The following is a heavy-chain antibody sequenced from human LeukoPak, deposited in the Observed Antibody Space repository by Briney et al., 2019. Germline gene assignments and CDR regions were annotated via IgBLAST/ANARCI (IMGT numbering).Heavy chain of an antibody. V-gene: IGHV3-7*01. CDR1: GFTFSHDW. D-gene: IGHD5-12*01. CDR2: INQDGSEE. CDR3: VRDGGVSGYDLLDY. J-gene: IGHJ4*02. Sequence: GGSLRLSCAASGFTFSHDWMTWGREGPGKGLWWGARINQDGSEEYSLHSVKARFNISRDNAKNSVFLQMNSLRAEDTAVYYCVRDGGVSGYDLLDYWGQGTLVTVSS.